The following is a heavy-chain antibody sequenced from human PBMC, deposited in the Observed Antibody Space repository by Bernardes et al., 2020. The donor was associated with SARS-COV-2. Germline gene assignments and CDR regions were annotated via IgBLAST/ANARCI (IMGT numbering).Heavy chain of an antibody. CDR2: ISYDGSNK. D-gene: IGHD2-2*03. CDR3: ARASAAGYCSSTSCLNYYYYGMDV. CDR1: GFTFSSYA. Sequence: GGSLRLSCAASGFTFSSYAMHWVRQAPGKGLEWVAVISYDGSNKYYADSVKGRITISRDNSKNTLYLQMNSLRVEDTAVYYCARASAAGYCSSTSCLNYYYYGMDVWGQGTTVTVSS. V-gene: IGHV3-30*01. J-gene: IGHJ6*02.